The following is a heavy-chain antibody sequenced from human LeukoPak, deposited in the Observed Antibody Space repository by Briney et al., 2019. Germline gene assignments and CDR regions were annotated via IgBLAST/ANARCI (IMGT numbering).Heavy chain of an antibody. V-gene: IGHV3-23*01. CDR2: FIGSGGST. D-gene: IGHD2-21*02. J-gene: IGHJ4*02. Sequence: PGGPLRLSCAASGFTFSSYAKSWLREAPGKALEGVSAFIGSGGSTYYADSVKGRFTISRDNSKNTLYLQMNSLRAEDTAVYYCAKSLGSVVVTANDYWGQGTLVSVSS. CDR1: GFTFSSYA. CDR3: AKSLGSVVVTANDY.